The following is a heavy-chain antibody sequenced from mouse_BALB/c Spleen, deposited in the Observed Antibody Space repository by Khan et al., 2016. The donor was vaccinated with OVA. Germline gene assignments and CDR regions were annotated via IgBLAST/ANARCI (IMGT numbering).Heavy chain of an antibody. V-gene: IGHV5-6*01. CDR1: GFTFSTYG. D-gene: IGHD1-1*01. Sequence: EVELVESGGDLVKPGGSLKLSCAASGFTFSTYGMSWVRQTPDKRREWVATFSSGGSYTYYPDSVKGRFTISRANAKNTLYLQMSSLEYEDTAIFCCARLAYYYDSEGFAYWGQGTLVTVSA. CDR3: ARLAYYYDSEGFAY. CDR2: FSSGGSYT. J-gene: IGHJ3*01.